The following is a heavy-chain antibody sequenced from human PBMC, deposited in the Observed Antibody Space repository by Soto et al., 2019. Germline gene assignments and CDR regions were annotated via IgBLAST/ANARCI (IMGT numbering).Heavy chain of an antibody. CDR2: ISAYNGST. D-gene: IGHD3-3*01. CDR3: ARAFKDYDFWSGYPYYHYYHMDV. J-gene: IGHJ6*03. Sequence: ASVKVSCKASGYTFTSYGISWVRQAPGQGLEWMGWISAYNGSTNYAQKLQGRVTMTTDTSTSTAYMELRSLRSDDTAVYYCARAFKDYDFWSGYPYYHYYHMDVWGKGTTVTVSS. V-gene: IGHV1-18*01. CDR1: GYTFTSYG.